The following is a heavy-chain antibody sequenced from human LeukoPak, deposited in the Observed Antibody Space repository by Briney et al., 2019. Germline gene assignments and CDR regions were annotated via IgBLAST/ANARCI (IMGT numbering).Heavy chain of an antibody. CDR2: TNHSGSTS. V-gene: IGHV4-34*01. J-gene: IGHJ4*02. Sequence: PSETLSLTCAVYGESFSGYFWNWIRQPPGKGLEWIGETNHSGSTSNHNPSLKSRVTMSVDTSKNQFSLKLSSVTAADTAVYYCARKSGYAWDYWGQGNLVTVSS. CDR1: GESFSGYF. CDR3: ARKSGYAWDY. D-gene: IGHD5-12*01.